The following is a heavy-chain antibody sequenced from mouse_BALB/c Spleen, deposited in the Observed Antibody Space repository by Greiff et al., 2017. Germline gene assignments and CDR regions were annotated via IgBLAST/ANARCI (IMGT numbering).Heavy chain of an antibody. Sequence: EVQLVESGGDLVKPGGSLKLSCAASGFTFSSYTMSWVRQTPEKRLEWVATISSGGSYTYYPDSVKGRFTISRDNAKNTLYLQMSSLKSEDTAMYYCTRDRGSSGSFAYWGQGTLVTVSA. V-gene: IGHV5-6-4*01. CDR1: GFTFSSYT. CDR3: TRDRGSSGSFAY. J-gene: IGHJ3*01. CDR2: ISSGGSYT. D-gene: IGHD3-1*01.